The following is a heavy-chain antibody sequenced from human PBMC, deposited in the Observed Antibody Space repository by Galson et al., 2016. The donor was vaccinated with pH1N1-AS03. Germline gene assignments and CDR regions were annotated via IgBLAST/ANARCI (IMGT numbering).Heavy chain of an antibody. CDR3: PRGDWNGGSCYDGGDYFDY. Sequence: SVKVSCKASGYPFSNYGFSWVRQAPGQGLDWMGWISAYSGDTNYAQKFQGRGTMTTDTSTSTAYMELRSLRSDDTAIYYCPRGDWNGGSCYDGGDYFDYWGQGTLVTVSS. CDR1: GYPFSNYG. J-gene: IGHJ4*02. D-gene: IGHD2-15*01. V-gene: IGHV1-18*04. CDR2: ISAYSGDT.